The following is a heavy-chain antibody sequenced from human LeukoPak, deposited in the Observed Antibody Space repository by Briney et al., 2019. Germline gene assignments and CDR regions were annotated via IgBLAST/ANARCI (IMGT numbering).Heavy chain of an antibody. Sequence: GASVKVSCKASGYTFTSYDINWVRQATGQGLEWMGWMNPNSGNTGYAQKFQGRVTITRNTSISTAYMELSSLRAEDTAVYYCARNKKGDRYTYGHDYWGQGTLVTVSS. V-gene: IGHV1-8*01. D-gene: IGHD5-18*01. CDR3: ARNKKGDRYTYGHDY. CDR2: MNPNSGNT. CDR1: GYTFTSYD. J-gene: IGHJ4*02.